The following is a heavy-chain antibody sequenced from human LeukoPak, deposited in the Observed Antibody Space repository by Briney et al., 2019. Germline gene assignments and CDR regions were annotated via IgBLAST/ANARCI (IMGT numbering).Heavy chain of an antibody. D-gene: IGHD3-16*01. CDR3: ARGPYVARDYYYYYYMDV. V-gene: IGHV1-8*01. CDR2: MNPNSGNT. CDR1: GCTFTSYD. Sequence: GASVKVSCKASGCTFTSYDINWVRQATGQGLEWMGWMNPNSGNTGYAQKFQGRVTMTRNTSISTAYMELSSLRSEDTAVYYCARGPYVARDYYYYYYMDVWGKGTTVTISS. J-gene: IGHJ6*03.